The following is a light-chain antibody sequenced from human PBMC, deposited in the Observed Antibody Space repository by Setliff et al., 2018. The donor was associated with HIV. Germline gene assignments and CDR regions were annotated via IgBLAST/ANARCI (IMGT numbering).Light chain of an antibody. V-gene: IGKV1-13*02. CDR3: QQFNTPPLT. CDR1: QDIGSA. CDR2: DAS. Sequence: AIQLTQSPSSLSASVGDRVTITCRTSQDIGSALAWYQQRPDKTPKLLIYDASNLDGGVPSRFSGSGSGVDFKLTISSLQPEDFATYYCQQFNTPPLTVGGGTKVDSK. J-gene: IGKJ4*01.